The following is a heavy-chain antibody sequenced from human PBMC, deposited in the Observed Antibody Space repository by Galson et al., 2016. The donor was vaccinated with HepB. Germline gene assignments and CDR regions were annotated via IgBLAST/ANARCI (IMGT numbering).Heavy chain of an antibody. V-gene: IGHV4-59*08. D-gene: IGHD3-16*01. Sequence: SETLSLTCTVSGGSISTYYWSWIRQPPGKGLEWIGYIYHSGSTNYNPSLKSRVTMSVDTSKKQFSLNLSSVTAADTAVYYCVRQPKLGTHLDYWGQGTLVTVSS. CDR2: IYHSGST. CDR1: GGSISTYY. CDR3: VRQPKLGTHLDY. J-gene: IGHJ4*02.